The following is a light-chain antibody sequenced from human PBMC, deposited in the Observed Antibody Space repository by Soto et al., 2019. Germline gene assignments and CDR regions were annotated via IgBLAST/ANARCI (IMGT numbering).Light chain of an antibody. V-gene: IGLV2-8*01. J-gene: IGLJ7*01. CDR2: EVT. CDR1: SSDVGYYDY. Sequence: QSVLTQPPSASGFPGQSVTISCTGTSSDVGYYDYVSWYQQHPGKAPKLVIYEVTKRPSGVPDRVSASKSGNTASLTVSGLRAEDEADYYRSSYAGSNNFVFGTGTQLTVL. CDR3: SSYAGSNNFV.